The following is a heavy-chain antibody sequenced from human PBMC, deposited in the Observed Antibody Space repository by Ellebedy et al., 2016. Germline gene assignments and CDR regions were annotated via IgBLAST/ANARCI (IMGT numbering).Heavy chain of an antibody. J-gene: IGHJ3*02. CDR3: ARPLWFGELADAFDI. CDR2: ISGSGGST. V-gene: IGHV3-23*01. CDR1: GFTFNSYA. D-gene: IGHD3-10*01. Sequence: GESLKISCAASGFTFNSYAMSWVRQAPGKGLEWVSAISGSGGSTYYADSVKGRFTISRDNSKNTLYLQMNSLRTEDTAVYYCARPLWFGELADAFDIWGQGTMVTVSS.